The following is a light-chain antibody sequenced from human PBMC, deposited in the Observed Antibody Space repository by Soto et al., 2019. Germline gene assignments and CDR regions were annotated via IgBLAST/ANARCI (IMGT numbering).Light chain of an antibody. J-gene: IGKJ2*01. CDR1: RNISSD. CDR2: RAA. Sequence: IPMTQSPSSLSPSVGDRVTLSCRASRNISSDLNWYQLKPGKAPKLLIYRAATLQNGVPSRFSGNGSATEFTLAITTLQPEDVATYSCLLSDSTPPYTFSQGTKVEIK. V-gene: IGKV1-39*01. CDR3: LLSDSTPPYT.